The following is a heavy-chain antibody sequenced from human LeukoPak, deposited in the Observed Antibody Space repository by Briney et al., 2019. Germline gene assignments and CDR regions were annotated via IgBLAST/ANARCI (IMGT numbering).Heavy chain of an antibody. CDR2: ISGSGGST. CDR1: GFTFSSYA. D-gene: IGHD3-3*01. CDR3: AKDGVTIFGVVINSYNWFDP. J-gene: IGHJ5*02. Sequence: GGSLRLSCAASGFTFSSYAMSWVRQAPGKGLEWVSAISGSGGSTYYADSVKGRFTISRDNSKNTLYLQMNSLRAEDTAVYYCAKDGVTIFGVVINSYNWFDPWGQGTLSPSPQ. V-gene: IGHV3-23*01.